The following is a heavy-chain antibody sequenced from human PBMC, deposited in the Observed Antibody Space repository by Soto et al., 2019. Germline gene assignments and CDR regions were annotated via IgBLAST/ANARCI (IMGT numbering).Heavy chain of an antibody. CDR2: IIPIFGTA. D-gene: IGHD2-15*01. CDR1: GGTFSSYA. Sequence: ASVKVSCKASGGTFSSYAISWVRQAPGQGLEWMGGIIPIFGTANYAQKFQGRVTITADESTSTAYMELSSLRSEDTAVYYCARSMDIVVVVTAPLHYYYYGMDVWGQGTTVTVSS. CDR3: ARSMDIVVVVTAPLHYYYYGMDV. V-gene: IGHV1-69*13. J-gene: IGHJ6*02.